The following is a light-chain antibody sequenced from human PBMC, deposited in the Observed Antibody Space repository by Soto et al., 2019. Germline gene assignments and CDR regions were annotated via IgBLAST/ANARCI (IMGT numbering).Light chain of an antibody. Sequence: EIVLTQSPGTLSLSPGERATLSCRASQSIRNSLAWYQQRPGQSPRLLIYAASSRATGVPDRFSGGGSATDFTLTVSRLEPEDFAVYYCQQYGGSPRTFGQGTKVDIK. J-gene: IGKJ2*01. CDR2: AAS. CDR3: QQYGGSPRT. CDR1: QSIRNS. V-gene: IGKV3-20*01.